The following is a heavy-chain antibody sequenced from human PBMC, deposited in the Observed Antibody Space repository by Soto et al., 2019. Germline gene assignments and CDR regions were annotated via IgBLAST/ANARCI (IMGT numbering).Heavy chain of an antibody. D-gene: IGHD3-16*01. CDR1: GFTFSSYG. J-gene: IGHJ4*02. V-gene: IGHV3-30*18. CDR3: AKWNGGFDY. CDR2: ISYDGSYK. Sequence: QVQLVESGGGVVQPGRSLRLSCAASGFTFSSYGMHWVRQAPGKGLEWVAVISYDGSYKYYADSVKGRFTISRDNSKNTLYLQMDSLRAEDTAVYYCAKWNGGFDYWGQGTLVTVSS.